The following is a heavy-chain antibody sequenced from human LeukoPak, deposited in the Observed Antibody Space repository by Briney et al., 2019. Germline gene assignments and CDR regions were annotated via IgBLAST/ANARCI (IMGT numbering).Heavy chain of an antibody. CDR2: ITGNNGNT. D-gene: IGHD1-26*01. Sequence: ASMKVSCKTSGYTFSGYGISWVRQAPGQGLEWMRWITGNNGNTNYAPSLQGRVTMTTDTSTNTAYMELTSLRSDDTAVYYCARDQRNSGSYRFEYWGQGTLVTVSS. V-gene: IGHV1-18*01. CDR1: GYTFSGYG. CDR3: ARDQRNSGSYRFEY. J-gene: IGHJ4*02.